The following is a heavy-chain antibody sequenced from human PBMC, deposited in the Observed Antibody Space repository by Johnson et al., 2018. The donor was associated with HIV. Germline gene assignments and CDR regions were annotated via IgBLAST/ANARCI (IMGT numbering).Heavy chain of an antibody. J-gene: IGHJ3*02. CDR1: GFTFSSYW. CDR2: IKQDGSEK. CDR3: ARVRAAAVSDAFDI. D-gene: IGHD6-13*01. Sequence: VQLVESGGGLIQPGGSLRLSCAASGFTFSSYWMSWVRQAPGKGLEWVANIKQDGSEKYYVDSVKGRFTISRDNAKNPLYLQMNSLRADDTALYYCARVRAAAVSDAFDIWGQGTMVTVSS. V-gene: IGHV3-7*05.